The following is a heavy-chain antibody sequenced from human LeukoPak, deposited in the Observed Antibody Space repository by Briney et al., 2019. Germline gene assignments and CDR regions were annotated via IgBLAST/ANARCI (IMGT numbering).Heavy chain of an antibody. D-gene: IGHD4-23*01. CDR3: ARLSPDGGGGTFFDF. V-gene: IGHV4-4*07. Sequence: PSETLSLTCTVSGDSITGYYWSWIRQPAGKGLEWIGRVFPSGATHYNPSLNSRVTVSRDTSKNQFSLKLTPVTAADTAVYYCARLSPDGGGGTFFDFWGQGTLVTVSS. CDR2: VFPSGAT. CDR1: GDSITGYY. J-gene: IGHJ4*02.